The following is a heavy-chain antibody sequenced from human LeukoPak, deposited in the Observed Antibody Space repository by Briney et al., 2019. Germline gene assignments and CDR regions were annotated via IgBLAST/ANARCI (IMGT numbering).Heavy chain of an antibody. V-gene: IGHV2-70*04. CDR1: GFSLSTSGMR. D-gene: IGHD3-10*01. Sequence: GSGPTLVNPTQTLTLTCTFSGFSLSTSGMRVSWIRQPPGKALEWPARIDWDDDKFYSTSLKTRLTISEDTSKNQVVLTMTNMDPVDTATYYCAREDYYGSGSYYYYFDYWGQGTLVTVSS. J-gene: IGHJ4*02. CDR3: AREDYYGSGSYYYYFDY. CDR2: IDWDDDK.